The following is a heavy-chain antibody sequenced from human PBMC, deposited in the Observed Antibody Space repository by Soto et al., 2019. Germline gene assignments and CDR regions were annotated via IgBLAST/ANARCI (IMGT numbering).Heavy chain of an antibody. CDR2: IYYSGST. V-gene: IGHV4-39*07. D-gene: IGHD3-3*01. J-gene: IGHJ5*02. CDR3: ARGFTVFGVVTNCFDP. CDR1: GGSISSSSYY. Sequence: SETLSLTCTVSGGSISSSSYYWGWIRQPPGKGLEWIGSIYYSGSTYYNPSLKTRVTISLDRSKNQFSLKLNSVTAADSAVYYCARGFTVFGVVTNCFDPWGQGTLVTV.